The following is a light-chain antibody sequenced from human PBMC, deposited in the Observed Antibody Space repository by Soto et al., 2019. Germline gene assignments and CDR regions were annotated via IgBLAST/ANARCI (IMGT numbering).Light chain of an antibody. CDR3: QLYGISVPET. Sequence: IVLTQSPGTLSLSPGETATLSCRASQAVDSKFLAWYQQNPGQAPRLIMFGVSGRATGVPARFSGGVSGTDFTLTIRSLEPEDFAVYYCQLYGISVPETFGQGTRLQI. CDR1: QAVDSKF. J-gene: IGKJ5*01. CDR2: GVS. V-gene: IGKV3-20*01.